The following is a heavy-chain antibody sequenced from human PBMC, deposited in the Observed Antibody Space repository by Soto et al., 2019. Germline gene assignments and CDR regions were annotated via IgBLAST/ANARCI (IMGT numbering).Heavy chain of an antibody. CDR3: VKENDHAYAF. Sequence: QVRLVQSGAEVKKPGSSVKVSCKASGGTFRSFAFSWVRQAPGDGLEWVGGITPLFGTTNYAEKLQGRVTITADESTSTVYMELSSLTSEDSAVYFCVKENDHAYAFWGQGTLVTVSS. V-gene: IGHV1-69*01. CDR1: GGTFRSFA. CDR2: ITPLFGTT. D-gene: IGHD1-1*01. J-gene: IGHJ1*01.